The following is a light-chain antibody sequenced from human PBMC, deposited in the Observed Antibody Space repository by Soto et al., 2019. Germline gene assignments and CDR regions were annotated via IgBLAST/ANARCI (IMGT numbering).Light chain of an antibody. Sequence: QPVLTQPPSVSGAPGQRVTISCTGSSSNIGAGYDVYWYQQLPGTAPKLLIYGNTNRPSGVPHRFSGPKTGTSASHDITGLQAEDEANYYCQSYDSSLRGVFGTGTKLTVL. V-gene: IGLV1-40*01. CDR2: GNT. CDR3: QSYDSSLRGV. J-gene: IGLJ1*01. CDR1: SSNIGAGYD.